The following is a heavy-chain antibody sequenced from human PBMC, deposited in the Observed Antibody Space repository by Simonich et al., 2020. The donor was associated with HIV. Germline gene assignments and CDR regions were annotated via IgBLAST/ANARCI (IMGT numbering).Heavy chain of an antibody. D-gene: IGHD3-22*01. Sequence: QVQLQQWGAGLLKPSETLSLTCIVYGGSFSGHYWSWLRQPPGKGLEWIGEINDSRNTNYNPSRKSRVTISVDTSKNQFSLKLSSVTAADTAVYYCARSPYYYDISGDLDYWGQGTLVTVSS. V-gene: IGHV4-34*01. J-gene: IGHJ4*02. CDR1: GGSFSGHY. CDR2: INDSRNT. CDR3: ARSPYYYDISGDLDY.